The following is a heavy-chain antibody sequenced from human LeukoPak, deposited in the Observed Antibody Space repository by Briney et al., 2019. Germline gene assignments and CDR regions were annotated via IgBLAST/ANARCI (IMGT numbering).Heavy chain of an antibody. CDR1: GLTFSSYA. CDR2: ISGSGGST. Sequence: GGSLRLSCAASGLTFSSYAMSWVRQAPGKGLEWVSAISGSGGSTYYADSVKGRFTISRDNSKNTLYLQMNSLRAEDTAVYYCAKGHIVVVVAASTPLDYWGQGTLVTVSS. CDR3: AKGHIVVVVAASTPLDY. V-gene: IGHV3-23*01. D-gene: IGHD2-15*01. J-gene: IGHJ4*02.